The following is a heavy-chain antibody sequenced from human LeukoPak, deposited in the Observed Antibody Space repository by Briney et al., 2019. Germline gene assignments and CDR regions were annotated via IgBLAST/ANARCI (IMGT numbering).Heavy chain of an antibody. CDR3: ARRGSGRYNWNYLTFDI. J-gene: IGHJ3*02. V-gene: IGHV4-39*01. Sequence: PSETLSLTCTVSGGSISSSSYYWGWIRQPPGKGLERIGSIYYSGSTYYNPSLKSRVTISVDTSKNQFSLKLSSVTAADTAVYYCARRGSGRYNWNYLTFDIWGQGTMVTVSS. CDR2: IYYSGST. CDR1: GGSISSSSYY. D-gene: IGHD1-7*01.